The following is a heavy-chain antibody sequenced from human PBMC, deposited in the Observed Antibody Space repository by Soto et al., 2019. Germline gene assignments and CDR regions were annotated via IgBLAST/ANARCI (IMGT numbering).Heavy chain of an antibody. D-gene: IGHD3-3*01. V-gene: IGHV4-34*01. Sequence: SETLSLTCGVYGGSLSGYYWTWIRQPPGKGLEWIGEINHSGSTNYNPSLKSRVTISVDTSKNQFSLKLSSVTAADTAVYYCAKFAFWSGYSSALDMWGQGTMVTVSS. CDR2: INHSGST. J-gene: IGHJ3*02. CDR3: AKFAFWSGYSSALDM. CDR1: GGSLSGYY.